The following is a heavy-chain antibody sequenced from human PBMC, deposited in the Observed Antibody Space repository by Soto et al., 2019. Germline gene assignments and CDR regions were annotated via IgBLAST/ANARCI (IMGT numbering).Heavy chain of an antibody. Sequence: EVQLVESGGGLVQPGGSLKLSCAASGFTFSGSAMHWVRQASGKGLEWVGRIRSKANSYATAYAASVKGRFTISRDDSKTTSYLKMNSLKTEDTAVYYCTRHEVVVVAATDSSDYYYYGMDVWVQGTTVTVSS. CDR3: TRHEVVVVAATDSSDYYYYGMDV. D-gene: IGHD2-15*01. CDR1: GFTFSGSA. J-gene: IGHJ6*02. CDR2: IRSKANSYAT. V-gene: IGHV3-73*01.